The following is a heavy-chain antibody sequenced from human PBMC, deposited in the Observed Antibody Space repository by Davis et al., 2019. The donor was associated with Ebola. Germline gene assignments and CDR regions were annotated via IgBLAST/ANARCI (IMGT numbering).Heavy chain of an antibody. CDR1: GGSFSGYY. D-gene: IGHD1-26*01. V-gene: IGHV4-59*01. CDR3: ARDHSGSYRGDNWFDP. CDR2: IYYSGST. Sequence: SETLSLTCAVYGGSFSGYYWSWIRQPPGKGLEWIGYIYYSGSTNYNPSLKSRVTISVDTSKNQFSLKLSSVTAADTAVYYCARDHSGSYRGDNWFDPWGQGTLVTVSS. J-gene: IGHJ5*02.